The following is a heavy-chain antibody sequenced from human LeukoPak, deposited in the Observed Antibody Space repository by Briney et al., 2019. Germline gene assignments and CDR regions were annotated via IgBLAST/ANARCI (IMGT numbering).Heavy chain of an antibody. V-gene: IGHV3-23*03. J-gene: IGHJ5*02. D-gene: IGHD2-2*01. Sequence: GGSLRLSCAASGFTFSSYAMSWVRQAPGKGLEWVSFIYSDGNTYYADSVKGRFTISRDSSRNTLYLQMNSLRVEDTAVYYCAGDTHSSNWYDHWGQGTLVTVSS. CDR3: AGDTHSSNWYDH. CDR2: IYSDGNT. CDR1: GFTFSSYA.